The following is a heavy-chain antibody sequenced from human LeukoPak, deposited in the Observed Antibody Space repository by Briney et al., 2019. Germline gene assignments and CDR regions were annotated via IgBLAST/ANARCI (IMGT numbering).Heavy chain of an antibody. D-gene: IGHD4-17*01. CDR1: GFTFSSYA. J-gene: IGHJ1*01. V-gene: IGHV3-30*04. CDR3: AVGYGDYVIYFQH. Sequence: GGSLRLSCAASGFTFSSYAMHWVRQAPGKGLEWVAVISYDGSNKYYADSVKGRFTISRDNSKNTLYLQMNSLRAEDTAVYYCAVGYGDYVIYFQHWGQGTLVTVSS. CDR2: ISYDGSNK.